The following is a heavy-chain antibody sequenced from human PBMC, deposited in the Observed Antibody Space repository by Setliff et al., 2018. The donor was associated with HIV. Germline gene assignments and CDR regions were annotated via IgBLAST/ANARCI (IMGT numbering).Heavy chain of an antibody. D-gene: IGHD6-6*01. J-gene: IGHJ4*02. CDR2: IYYSGRT. CDR1: GGPISSYY. V-gene: IGHV4-59*12. Sequence: SETLSLTCTVSGGPISSYYWSWIRQPPGKGLEWIGYIYYSGRTNYNPSLKSRVTISVDTSENQVSLKLRSVTAADTAVYYCARVALAGMSARPFYFDYWGQGALVTVSS. CDR3: ARVALAGMSARPFYFDY.